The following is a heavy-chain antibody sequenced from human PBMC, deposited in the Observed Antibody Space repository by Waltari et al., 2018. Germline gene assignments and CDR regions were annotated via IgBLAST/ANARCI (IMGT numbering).Heavy chain of an antibody. CDR3: LRDSSGSHFDY. J-gene: IGHJ4*02. Sequence: LVQSGAEVTKPGASVKVSCKASGYTFPGYAILWVRQAPGQGLEWMGRINPKNGDTHYAQKFQGRVAMTTDTSTNTAFMELHSLRSDDTAVYYCLRDSSGSHFDYWGQGTLVTVSS. CDR2: INPKNGDT. V-gene: IGHV1-2*06. D-gene: IGHD3-22*01. CDR1: GYTFPGYA.